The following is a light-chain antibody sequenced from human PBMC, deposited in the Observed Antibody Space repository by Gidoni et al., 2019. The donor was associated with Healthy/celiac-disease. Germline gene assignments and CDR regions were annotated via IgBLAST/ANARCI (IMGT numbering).Light chain of an antibody. CDR3: QQSYSTPPWT. V-gene: IGKV1-39*01. Sequence: DIQTTQSPSSLSASVGDRVTITCRASQSISSYLNWYQQQPWKAPKLLIYAASRLQSGVPSRFSGSGSGTDFTLTISSLQPEDFATYYCQQSYSTPPWTFGQGTKVEIK. J-gene: IGKJ1*01. CDR2: AAS. CDR1: QSISSY.